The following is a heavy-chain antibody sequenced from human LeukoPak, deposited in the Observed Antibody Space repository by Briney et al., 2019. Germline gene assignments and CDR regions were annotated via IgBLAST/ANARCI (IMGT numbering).Heavy chain of an antibody. CDR1: GFTFSSYW. Sequence: GGSLRLSCAASGFTFSSYWMHWVRQAPGKGLVWVSGISTDGGDTIYANSVKGRFTVSRDNAKNTLYLQMDSLRPEDTAVFYCAKGAGYSFGYDFDYWGQGTLVTVSS. J-gene: IGHJ4*02. D-gene: IGHD5-18*01. CDR2: ISTDGGDT. CDR3: AKGAGYSFGYDFDY. V-gene: IGHV3-74*01.